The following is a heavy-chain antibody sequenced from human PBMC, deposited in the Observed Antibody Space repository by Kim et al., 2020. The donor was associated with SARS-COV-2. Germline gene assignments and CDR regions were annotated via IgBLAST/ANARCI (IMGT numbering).Heavy chain of an antibody. CDR3: ARGLVSFGPYFDL. CDR1: GFTFSSYA. J-gene: IGHJ2*01. Sequence: GGSLRLSCAASGFTFSSYAMHWVRQAPGKGLEWVAVISYDGSNKYYADSVKGRFTISRDNSKNTLYLQMNSLRAEDTAVYYCARGLVSFGPYFDLWGRGTLVTVSS. CDR2: ISYDGSNK. V-gene: IGHV3-30-3*01. D-gene: IGHD3-16*01.